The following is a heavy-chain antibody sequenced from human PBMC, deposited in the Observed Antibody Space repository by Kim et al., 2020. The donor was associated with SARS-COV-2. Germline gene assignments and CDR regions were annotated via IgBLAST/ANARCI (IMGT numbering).Heavy chain of an antibody. V-gene: IGHV3-11*05. D-gene: IGHD3-16*02. CDR2: ISSSSSYT. CDR3: ARVGYDYVWGSYRDYYYYYGMDV. Sequence: GGSLRHSCAASGFTFSDYYMSWIRQAPGKGLEWVSYISSSSSYTNYADSVKGRFTISRDNAKNSLYLQMNSLRAEDTAGYYCARVGYDYVWGSYRDYYYYYGMDVWGQGTTVTVSS. CDR1: GFTFSDYY. J-gene: IGHJ6*02.